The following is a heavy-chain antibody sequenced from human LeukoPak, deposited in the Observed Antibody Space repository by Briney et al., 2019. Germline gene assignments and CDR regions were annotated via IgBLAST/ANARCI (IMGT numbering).Heavy chain of an antibody. D-gene: IGHD5-24*01. Sequence: PGGSPRLSCAASGFTFSNCWMSWVRQAPGKGLEWVANIKQDGSEKYYVDSVRGRFTISRDNAKNSLCLQMNSLRAEDTAVYYCARDRGKPVSTYFDYWGQGTLVTVSS. J-gene: IGHJ4*02. CDR3: ARDRGKPVSTYFDY. V-gene: IGHV3-7*03. CDR2: IKQDGSEK. CDR1: GFTFSNCW.